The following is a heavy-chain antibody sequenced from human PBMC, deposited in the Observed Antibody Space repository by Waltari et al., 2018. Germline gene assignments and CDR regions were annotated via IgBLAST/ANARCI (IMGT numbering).Heavy chain of an antibody. CDR2: IIPVLGTA. CDR1: GGTFSSYA. Sequence: QVQLVQSGAEVKKPGSSVKVSCKASGGTFSSYAINWVRKAPGQGLEWMGGIIPVLGTANYAQRFQGRVTITTEESTSTAYMELSSLKPEDTAVYYCTRVTGGSWEGGFDPWGQGTLVTVSS. D-gene: IGHD6-13*01. V-gene: IGHV1-69*05. J-gene: IGHJ5*02. CDR3: TRVTGGSWEGGFDP.